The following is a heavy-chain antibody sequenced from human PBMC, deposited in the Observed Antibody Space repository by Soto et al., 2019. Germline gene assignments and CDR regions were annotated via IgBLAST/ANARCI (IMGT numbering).Heavy chain of an antibody. J-gene: IGHJ4*02. D-gene: IGHD6-13*01. V-gene: IGHV4-34*01. Sequence: SETLSVTCAVSGGSFSGYYWSWIRQPPGKGLEWIGEINHSGSTNYTPSLKSRVTISVDTSKNQFSLKLSSVTAADTAVYYCARVREQQLAPFDYWGQGPLVTPPQ. CDR1: GGSFSGYY. CDR3: ARVREQQLAPFDY. CDR2: INHSGST.